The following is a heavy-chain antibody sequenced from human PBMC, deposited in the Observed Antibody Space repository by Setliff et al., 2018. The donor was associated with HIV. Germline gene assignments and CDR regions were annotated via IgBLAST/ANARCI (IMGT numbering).Heavy chain of an antibody. CDR2: INPNSGGT. CDR1: GYTFTNFY. J-gene: IGHJ4*02. V-gene: IGHV1-2*02. Sequence: AASVKVSCKASGYTFTNFYIHWVRQAPGQGLQWVGWINPNSGGTKYAQKFQGRVTMTRDPSITTVYLELNDLRSDDTAVYYCARFPLRASVSPDYWGQGTLVTVSS. D-gene: IGHD4-17*01. CDR3: ARFPLRASVSPDY.